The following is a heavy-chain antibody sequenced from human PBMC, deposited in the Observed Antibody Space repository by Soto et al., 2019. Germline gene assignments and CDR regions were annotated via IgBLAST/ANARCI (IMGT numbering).Heavy chain of an antibody. CDR3: ARALGYCSSTSCYGIGYYFDY. V-gene: IGHV1-18*01. J-gene: IGHJ4*02. CDR2: ISAYNGNT. Sequence: ASVKVSCKASGYTFTSYGISWVRQAPGQGLEWMGWISAYNGNTNYAQKLQGRVTMTTDTSTSTAYMELRSLRSDDTAVYYCARALGYCSSTSCYGIGYYFDYWGQGTLVTVSS. D-gene: IGHD2-2*01. CDR1: GYTFTSYG.